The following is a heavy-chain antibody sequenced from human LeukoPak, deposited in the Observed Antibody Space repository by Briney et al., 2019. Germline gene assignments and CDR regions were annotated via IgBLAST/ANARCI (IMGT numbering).Heavy chain of an antibody. V-gene: IGHV3-30-3*01. D-gene: IGHD3-3*01. CDR3: ARERRTISRAFDI. Sequence: GGSLRLSCAASGFTFNTYALHWVRQAPGKGLEWVAVISYDGGNNHYADSVKGRFTISRDSSKNTLLLQMNSLRAEDTAVYYCARERRTISRAFDIWGQGTMVTVSS. CDR1: GFTFNTYA. CDR2: ISYDGGNN. J-gene: IGHJ3*02.